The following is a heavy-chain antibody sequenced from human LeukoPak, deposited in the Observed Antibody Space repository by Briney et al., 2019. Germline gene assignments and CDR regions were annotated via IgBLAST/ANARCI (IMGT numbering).Heavy chain of an antibody. Sequence: TPSETLSLTCTVSGGSISSYYWSWIRQPPGKGLEWIGYIYYSGSTNYNPSLKSRVTISVDTSKNQFSLKLSSVTAADTAVYYCARDSYTQAFDYWGQGTLVTVSS. CDR2: IYYSGST. J-gene: IGHJ4*02. D-gene: IGHD5-18*01. CDR1: GGSISSYY. V-gene: IGHV4-59*01. CDR3: ARDSYTQAFDY.